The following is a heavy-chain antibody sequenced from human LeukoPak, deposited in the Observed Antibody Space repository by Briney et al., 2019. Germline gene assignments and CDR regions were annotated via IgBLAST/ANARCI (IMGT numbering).Heavy chain of an antibody. V-gene: IGHV3-48*03. CDR1: GFSFSSYE. D-gene: IGHD2-21*02. Sequence: GGSLRLSCAASGFSFSSYEMSWVRQAPGTGLEWISYINTGGSTIDYADSVKGRFTASRDNAKNSLYLQMNSLRAEDTAVYYCARDRPLSTYCGGDCYYKRGDYWGQGTLVTVSS. J-gene: IGHJ4*02. CDR2: INTGGSTI. CDR3: ARDRPLSTYCGGDCYYKRGDY.